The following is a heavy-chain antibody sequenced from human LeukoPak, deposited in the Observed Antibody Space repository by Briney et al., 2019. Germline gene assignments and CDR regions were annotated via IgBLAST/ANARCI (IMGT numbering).Heavy chain of an antibody. CDR1: GFTFSSYS. J-gene: IGHJ4*02. CDR2: ISSSSSYI. CDR3: ASSGIAAAFDY. Sequence: GGSLRLSCAASGFTFSSYSMNWVRQAPGKGLEWVSSISSSSSYIYYADSVKGRFTTSRDNAKNSLYLQMNSLRAEDTAVYYCASSGIAAAFDYWGQGTLVTVSS. V-gene: IGHV3-21*01. D-gene: IGHD6-13*01.